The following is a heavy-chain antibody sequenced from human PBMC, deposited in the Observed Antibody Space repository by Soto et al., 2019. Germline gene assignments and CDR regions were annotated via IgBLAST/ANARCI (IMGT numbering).Heavy chain of an antibody. Sequence: QVQLVQSGAEVKKPGSSVKVSCKASGGTFSSYAINWVRQAPGQGLEWMGGIIPIFGTANYAQKFQGRVTITADESSSTAYMELYSLRSEDTAVYYCARDGGHCSGCSCYSGWFDPWGQGTLVTVSS. CDR3: ARDGGHCSGCSCYSGWFDP. CDR1: GGTFSSYA. J-gene: IGHJ5*02. V-gene: IGHV1-69*01. CDR2: IIPIFGTA. D-gene: IGHD2-15*01.